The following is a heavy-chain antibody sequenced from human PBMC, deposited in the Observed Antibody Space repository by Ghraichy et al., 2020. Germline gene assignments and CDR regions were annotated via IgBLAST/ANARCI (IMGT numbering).Heavy chain of an antibody. CDR1: VGPSVVTT. V-gene: IGHV4-34*01. CDR2: INHNGDT. CDR3: ATLGGGLATATSWATVYYFDY. Sequence: SETRPSPALSMVGPSVVTTGPGSASPPGKGLEWIGQINHNGDTDYNPSLKSRVIISVDRSQNHFSLRLNSVTAADTAVYYCATLGGGLATATSWATVYYFDYWGQGTLVTVSS. D-gene: IGHD6-13*01. J-gene: IGHJ4*02.